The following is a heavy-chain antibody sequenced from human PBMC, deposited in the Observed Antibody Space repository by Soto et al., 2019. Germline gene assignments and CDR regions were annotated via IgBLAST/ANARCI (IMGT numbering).Heavy chain of an antibody. J-gene: IGHJ6*03. CDR2: ISYDGSNK. V-gene: IGHV3-30*03. CDR3: ATYGSGRLYYYYCYMDV. D-gene: IGHD3-10*01. CDR1: GFTFSSYG. Sequence: QVQLVESGGGVVQPGRSLRLSCAASGFTFSSYGMHWVRQAPGKGLEWVAVISYDGSNKYYADSVKGRFTISRDNSKNTLYLQMNSLRAEDTAVYYCATYGSGRLYYYYCYMDVWGKGTTVTVSS.